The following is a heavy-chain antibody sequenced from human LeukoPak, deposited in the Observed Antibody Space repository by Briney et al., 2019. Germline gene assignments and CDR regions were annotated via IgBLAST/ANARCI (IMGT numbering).Heavy chain of an antibody. CDR3: ARGVELGYCSGGSCSNDY. V-gene: IGHV4-34*01. D-gene: IGHD2-15*01. CDR1: GGSFSGYY. Sequence: SETLSLTRAVYGGSFSGYYWSWIRQPPRKGLEWIGEINHSGSTNYNPSRKSRVTISVDTSKNQFSLKLSSVTAADTAVYYCARGVELGYCSGGSCSNDYWGQGTLVTVSS. CDR2: INHSGST. J-gene: IGHJ4*02.